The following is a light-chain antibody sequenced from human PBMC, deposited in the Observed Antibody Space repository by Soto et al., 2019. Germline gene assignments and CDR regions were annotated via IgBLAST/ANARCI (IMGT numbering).Light chain of an antibody. J-gene: IGKJ5*01. CDR3: QQQGQWPIT. CDR2: DAS. Sequence: DIQMTQSPSTLSASVGDRVTITGRASQSISSWLAWYQQKPGKDPKLLIYDASSLESGVPSRFSGSGSGTEFNLTISSLQTEDFATYECQQQGQWPITCGQGTRLEIK. V-gene: IGKV1-5*01. CDR1: QSISSW.